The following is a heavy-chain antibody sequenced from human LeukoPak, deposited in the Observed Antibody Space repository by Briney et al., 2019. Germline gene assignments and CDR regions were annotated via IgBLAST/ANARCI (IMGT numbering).Heavy chain of an antibody. CDR3: AKSDDSSGYYNGIVY. D-gene: IGHD3-22*01. V-gene: IGHV3-23*01. CDR1: GFTFSSYA. CDR2: ISGSGGSP. Sequence: GGSLRLSCADSGFTFSSYAMSWVRQAPGKGLEWVSGISGSGGSPYYADSVKGRFTISRDNSKNTLYLQMDSLRAEDTAVYYCAKSDDSSGYYNGIVYWGQGTLVTVSS. J-gene: IGHJ4*02.